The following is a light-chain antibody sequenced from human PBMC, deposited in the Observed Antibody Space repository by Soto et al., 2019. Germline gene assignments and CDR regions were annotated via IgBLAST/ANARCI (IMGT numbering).Light chain of an antibody. CDR2: GAS. V-gene: IGKV3-15*01. CDR3: QQYNNWPPWT. CDR1: QGVTTN. Sequence: EIVMTQSPGTLSVSPGERATLSCRAGQGVTTNFAWYQQKSGQSPRLLIYGASTRATGIPARFSGSGSGTEFTLTISSLQSEDFAVYYCQQYNNWPPWTFGQGTKVGI. J-gene: IGKJ1*01.